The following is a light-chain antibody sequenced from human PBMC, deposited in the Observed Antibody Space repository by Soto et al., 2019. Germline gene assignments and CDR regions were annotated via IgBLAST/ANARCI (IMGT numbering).Light chain of an antibody. CDR2: STN. CDR1: SGSVSTSYY. CDR3: VLYVGSGISV. Sequence: TVVTQEPSFSVSPGGTVTLTCGLNSGSVSTSYYPSWYQQTPGQAPRTLIYSTNSRSSGVPDRFSGSIIGNKAALTITGAQADDESDYYCVLYVGSGISVFGGGTKLTVL. J-gene: IGLJ2*01. V-gene: IGLV8-61*01.